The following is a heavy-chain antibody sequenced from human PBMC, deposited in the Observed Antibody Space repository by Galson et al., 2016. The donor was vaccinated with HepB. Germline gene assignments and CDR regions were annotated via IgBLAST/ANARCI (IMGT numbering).Heavy chain of an antibody. V-gene: IGHV3-53*01. CDR2: IYSGGET. Sequence: SLRLSCAASGFTVSDNYMSWVRQAPGKGLEWVSLIYSGGETVYADSVKGRFTISRDHSKNTLYLQMNSLRVEDTAVYYCARDGNAVSPWGPGTLVTVSA. J-gene: IGHJ5*02. CDR3: ARDGNAVSP. D-gene: IGHD1-1*01. CDR1: GFTVSDNY.